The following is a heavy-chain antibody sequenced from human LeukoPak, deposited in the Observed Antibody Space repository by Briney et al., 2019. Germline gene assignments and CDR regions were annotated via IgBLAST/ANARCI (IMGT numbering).Heavy chain of an antibody. V-gene: IGHV3-53*01. J-gene: IGHJ3*02. Sequence: PGGSLRLSCAASGFTVNNNYMSWVRQAPGKGLECVSVIYSGGSTKYADSVKGRFTISRDNSKNTLCLQMNSLRAEDTAVYYCARDWPSGWQQLPDYDAVDIWGQGTMVTVSS. CDR2: IYSGGST. CDR1: GFTVNNNY. D-gene: IGHD6-13*01. CDR3: ARDWPSGWQQLPDYDAVDI.